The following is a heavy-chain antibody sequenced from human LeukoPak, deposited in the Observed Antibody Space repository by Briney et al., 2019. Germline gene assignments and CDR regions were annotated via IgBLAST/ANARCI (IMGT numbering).Heavy chain of an antibody. Sequence: SETLSLTWTVSGGSISSYYWKWIRQPPGKGLEWIGYIYYSGSTNYNPSLKSRVTISVDTSKNQFSLKLSSVTAADTAVYYCARKGDGYGLGAFDIWGQGTMVTVSS. CDR2: IYYSGST. D-gene: IGHD5-24*01. J-gene: IGHJ3*02. V-gene: IGHV4-59*01. CDR3: ARKGDGYGLGAFDI. CDR1: GGSISSYY.